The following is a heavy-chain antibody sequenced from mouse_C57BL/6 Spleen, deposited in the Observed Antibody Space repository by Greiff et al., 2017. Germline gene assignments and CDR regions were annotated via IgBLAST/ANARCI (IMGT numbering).Heavy chain of an antibody. J-gene: IGHJ4*01. CDR2: IWGGGST. Sequence: VKLVESGPGLVAPSQSLSITCTVSGFSLTSYGVDWVRQPPGKGLEWLGVIWGGGSTNYNSALMSRLSISKDTSKSQVFLKMNSLQTDDTAMYYCAKHQSDYDVRGYARDYWGQGTSVTVSS. CDR1: GFSLTSYG. CDR3: AKHQSDYDVRGYARDY. D-gene: IGHD2-4*01. V-gene: IGHV2-9*01.